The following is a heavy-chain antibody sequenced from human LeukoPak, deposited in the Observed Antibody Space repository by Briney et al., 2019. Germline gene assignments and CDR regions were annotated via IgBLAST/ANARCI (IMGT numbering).Heavy chain of an antibody. V-gene: IGHV4-34*01. J-gene: IGHJ5*02. CDR2: INHSGST. D-gene: IGHD6-13*01. CDR1: GGSFSGYY. Sequence: SETLSLTCAVYGGSFSGYYWSWIRQPPGKGLEWIGEINHSGSTNYNPSHKSRVTISVDTSKNQFSLKLSSVTAADTAVYYCARGRYSSSWYGWFDPWGQGTLVTVSS. CDR3: ARGRYSSSWYGWFDP.